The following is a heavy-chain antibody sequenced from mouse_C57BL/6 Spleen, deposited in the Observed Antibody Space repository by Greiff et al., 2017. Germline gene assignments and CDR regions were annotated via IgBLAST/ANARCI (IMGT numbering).Heavy chain of an antibody. CDR1: GFTFSSYT. V-gene: IGHV5-9*01. Sequence: EVKLVESGGGLVKPGGSLKLSCAASGFTFSSYTMSWVRQTPEKRLEWVASISGGGGNTYYPDSVKGRFTISRDTAKNTLYLQMSSLRSEYTALYYCSRLRTAQAYYLDYWGQGTTLTVSS. CDR2: ISGGGGNT. CDR3: SRLRTAQAYYLDY. J-gene: IGHJ2*01. D-gene: IGHD3-2*02.